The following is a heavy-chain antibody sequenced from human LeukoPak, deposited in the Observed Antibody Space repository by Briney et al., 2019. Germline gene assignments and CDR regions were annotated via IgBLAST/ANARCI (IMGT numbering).Heavy chain of an antibody. D-gene: IGHD3-22*01. CDR1: GYTFTSYG. CDR2: ISAYNGNT. J-gene: IGHJ4*02. CDR3: ARGVGVHYYDSSGYSMGY. V-gene: IGHV1-18*01. Sequence: ASVKVSCKASGYTFTSYGISWVRQAPGQGLEWMGWISAYNGNTNYAQKFQGRVTITTDESTSTAYMELSSLRSEDTAVYYCARGVGVHYYDSSGYSMGYWGQGTLVTVSS.